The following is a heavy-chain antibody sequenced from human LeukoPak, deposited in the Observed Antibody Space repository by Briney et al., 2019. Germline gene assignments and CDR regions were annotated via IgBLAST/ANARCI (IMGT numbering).Heavy chain of an antibody. CDR1: GFTVNSNY. D-gene: IGHD6-13*01. V-gene: IGHV3-53*01. CDR3: ARLTADGRLYFVD. CDR2: LYNTGNT. Sequence: GGSLRLSCAASGFTVNSNYLSWVRQAPGKGLERVSTLYNTGNTYHANSVKGRFSISRDNSKNTLFLQMNSLRAEDTAVYYCARLTADGRLYFVDWGPGTLVTVSS. J-gene: IGHJ4*02.